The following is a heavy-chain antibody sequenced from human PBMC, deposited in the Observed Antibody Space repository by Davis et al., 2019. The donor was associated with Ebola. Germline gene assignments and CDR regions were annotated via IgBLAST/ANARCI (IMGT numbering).Heavy chain of an antibody. CDR1: GFTFSGSA. CDR3: AKDIVLVPIWGNWFDP. Sequence: GGSLRLSCAASGFTFSGSAMHWVRQASGKGLEWVGRIRSKANSYATAYAASVKGRFTISRDNSKNTLYLQMNSLRAEDTAVYYCAKDIVLVPIWGNWFDPWGQGTLVTVSS. V-gene: IGHV3-73*01. CDR2: IRSKANSYAT. D-gene: IGHD2-8*02. J-gene: IGHJ5*02.